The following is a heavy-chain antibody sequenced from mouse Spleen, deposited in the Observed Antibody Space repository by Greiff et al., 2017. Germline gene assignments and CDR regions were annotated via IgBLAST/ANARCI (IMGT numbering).Heavy chain of an antibody. V-gene: IGHV5-9*01. J-gene: IGHJ3*01. CDR1: GFTFSSYA. D-gene: IGHD2-2*01. CDR2: ISSGGGNT. CDR3: ARHNYYVYDVGFAY. Sequence: EVMLVESGGGLVKRGGSLKLSCAASGFTFSSYAMSWVRQTPEKRLEWVATISSGGGNTYYPDSVKGRFTISRDNAKNTLYLQMSSLKSEDTAMYYCARHNYYVYDVGFAYWGQGTLVTVSA.